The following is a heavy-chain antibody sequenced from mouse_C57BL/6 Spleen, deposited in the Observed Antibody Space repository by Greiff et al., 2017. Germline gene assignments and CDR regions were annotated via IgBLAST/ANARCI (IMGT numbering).Heavy chain of an antibody. J-gene: IGHJ2*01. Sequence: VQLQQSVAELVRPGASVKLSCTASGFNIKNTYMHWVQQRPEQGLEWIGRIAPANGNTKYAQKFPGKATITADTSSNTSYLQLSSLTSKDTAIYYCARDYVGRSYYMDYWGQGTTLTVSS. CDR2: IAPANGNT. CDR3: ARDYVGRSYYMDY. V-gene: IGHV14-3*01. CDR1: GFNIKNTY. D-gene: IGHD2-4*01.